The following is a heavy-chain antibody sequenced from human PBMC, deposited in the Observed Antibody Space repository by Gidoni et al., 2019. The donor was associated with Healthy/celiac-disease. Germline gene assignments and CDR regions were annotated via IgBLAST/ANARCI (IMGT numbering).Heavy chain of an antibody. CDR2: INPNSGGT. V-gene: IGHV1-2*02. CDR3: ARDQLWLYYYYGMDV. Sequence: QVQLVQSGAEVKNPGASVKVSCKASGYTFTGYYMHWVRQAPGQGLEWRGWINPNSGGTKDAQKFQGRVTMNRDTSISTAYMELSRLRSDDTAVYYCARDQLWLYYYYGMDVWGQGTTVTVSS. CDR1: GYTFTGYY. D-gene: IGHD5-18*01. J-gene: IGHJ6*02.